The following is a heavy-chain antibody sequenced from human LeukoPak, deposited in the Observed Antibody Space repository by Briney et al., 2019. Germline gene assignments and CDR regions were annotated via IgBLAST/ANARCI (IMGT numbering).Heavy chain of an antibody. J-gene: IGHJ6*03. D-gene: IGHD1-1*01. CDR3: ANWNDDYYYYYMDV. Sequence: GGSLRLSCAASGFTFSSYGMHWVRQAPGKGLERVAFIRYDGSNKYYADSVKGRFTISRDNSKNTLYLQMNSLRAEDTAVYYCANWNDDYYYYYMDVWGKGTTVTISS. CDR2: IRYDGSNK. V-gene: IGHV3-30*02. CDR1: GFTFSSYG.